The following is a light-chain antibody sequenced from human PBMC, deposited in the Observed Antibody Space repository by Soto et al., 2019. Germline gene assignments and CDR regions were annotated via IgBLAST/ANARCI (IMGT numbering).Light chain of an antibody. CDR2: WAS. CDR1: QSILDSSNNKND. Sequence: DLLLTHSPGALSVSMAERATINCKSSQSILDSSNNKNDLAWYQQKPRQPPKLLIYWASTRESGVPDRFSGSGSGTDFPLTISSLQAEDVAVYYCQQFYSTPQTFGQGTKVDI. CDR3: QQFYSTPQT. J-gene: IGKJ1*01. V-gene: IGKV4-1*01.